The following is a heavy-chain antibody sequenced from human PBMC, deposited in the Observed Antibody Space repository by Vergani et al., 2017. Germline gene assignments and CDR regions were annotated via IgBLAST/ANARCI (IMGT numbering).Heavy chain of an antibody. CDR1: GFTFTTYA. V-gene: IGHV3-23*01. CDR3: AKGGWSDWCDS. CDR2: IITNGDYT. Sequence: EVQLLESGGDLVQPGGSLRLSCVASGFTFTTYAMSWVRQAPGKGLEWVSTIITNGDYTSYGDSVKGRFTISRDNSKSTLYLQMNSLRAEDTAIYYCAKGGWSDWCDSWGQGTLVIVS. J-gene: IGHJ5*01. D-gene: IGHD3-3*01.